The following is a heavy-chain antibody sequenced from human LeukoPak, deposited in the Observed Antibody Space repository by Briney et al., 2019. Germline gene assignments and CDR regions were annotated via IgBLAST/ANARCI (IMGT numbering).Heavy chain of an antibody. CDR1: GGSISSSSYY. D-gene: IGHD3-9*01. J-gene: IGHJ4*02. Sequence: SETLSLTCTVSGGSISSSSYYWGWIRQPPGKGLEWIGSIYYSGSTYYNPSLKSRVTISVDTSKNQFSLKLSSVTAADTAVYYCARQGRGWGGLLTTDDYWGQGTLVTVSS. CDR2: IYYSGST. CDR3: ARQGRGWGGLLTTDDY. V-gene: IGHV4-39*01.